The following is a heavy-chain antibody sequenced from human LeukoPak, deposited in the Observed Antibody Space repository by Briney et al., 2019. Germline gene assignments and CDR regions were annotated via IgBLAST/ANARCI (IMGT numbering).Heavy chain of an antibody. V-gene: IGHV4-61*09. CDR1: GGSINSGTDY. Sequence: PSETLSLTCTVSGGSINSGTDYWSWIRQPAGKGLEWIGHTFASGATNYSPSLKSRITTSVDTSKNQFSLSLPSVTAADTAVYYCAKTWSGTFHIWGQGTMVTVSS. D-gene: IGHD2-15*01. CDR2: TFASGAT. J-gene: IGHJ3*02. CDR3: AKTWSGTFHI.